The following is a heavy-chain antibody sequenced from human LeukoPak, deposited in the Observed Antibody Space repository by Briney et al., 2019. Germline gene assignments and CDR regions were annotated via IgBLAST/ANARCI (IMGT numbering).Heavy chain of an antibody. CDR3: ARVGVAATDY. CDR2: IYYSGST. J-gene: IGHJ4*02. CDR1: GGSVSSGSYY. V-gene: IGHV4-61*01. D-gene: IGHD2-15*01. Sequence: SETLSLTCTVSGGSVSSGSYYWSWIRQPPGKGLEWIGYIYYSGSTNYNPSLKSRVTISVDTSKNQFSLKLSSVTAADTAVYYCARVGVAATDYWGQGTPVTVSS.